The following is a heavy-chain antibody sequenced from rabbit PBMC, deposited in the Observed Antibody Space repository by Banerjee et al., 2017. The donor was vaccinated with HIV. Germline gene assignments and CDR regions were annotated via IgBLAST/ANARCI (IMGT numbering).Heavy chain of an antibody. V-gene: IGHV1S43*01. D-gene: IGHD1-1*01. CDR1: GFSFSSNYW. J-gene: IGHJ4*01. Sequence: QEQLEESGGDLVKPEGSLTLTCTASGFSFSSNYWLCWVRQAPGKGLEWIGCIYTSTGNTYYASWVNGRFTISRSTSLNTVDLKMTSLTAADTATYFCARDLTGVIGWNFNLWGQGTLVTVS. CDR3: ARDLTGVIGWNFNL. CDR2: IYTSTGNT.